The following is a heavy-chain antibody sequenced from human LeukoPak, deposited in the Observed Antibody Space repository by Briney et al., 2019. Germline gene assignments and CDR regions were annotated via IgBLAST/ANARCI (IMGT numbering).Heavy chain of an antibody. Sequence: PGGSLRLSCAASGFTFSSYDMHWVRQATAKGLEWVSAIGTAGDTYYPGSVKGRFTISRENAKNSLYLQMNSLRAEDTAVYYCARSLAAAGSPRRYYYGMDVWGQGATVTVSS. D-gene: IGHD6-13*01. CDR3: ARSLAAAGSPRRYYYGMDV. J-gene: IGHJ6*02. CDR2: IGTAGDT. CDR1: GFTFSSYD. V-gene: IGHV3-13*01.